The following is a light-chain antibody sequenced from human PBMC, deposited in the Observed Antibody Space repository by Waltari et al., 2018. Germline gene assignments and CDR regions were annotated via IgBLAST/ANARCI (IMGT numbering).Light chain of an antibody. CDR2: GAS. V-gene: IGKV1-39*01. CDR3: QESYSPQIT. CDR1: QSISSD. J-gene: IGKJ5*01. Sequence: DIQMTQSRSSLSASVGHRVTITCRASQSISSDLNWYQQKSGKAPKLLIYGASSLRSGVPSRFSGSGSGTAFTLTISNVQPEDFATYYCQESYSPQITFGQGTRLE.